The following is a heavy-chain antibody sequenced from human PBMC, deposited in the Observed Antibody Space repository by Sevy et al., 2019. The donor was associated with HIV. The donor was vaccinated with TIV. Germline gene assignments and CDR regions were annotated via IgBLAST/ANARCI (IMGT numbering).Heavy chain of an antibody. CDR1: GFTFSSYV. V-gene: IGHV3-23*01. CDR3: AKETTSGYLP. D-gene: IGHD3-3*01. CDR2: ISGSGGST. Sequence: GGSLRLSCVVSGFTFSSYVMSWVRQAPGKGLEWVSTISGSGGSTYYADSMKGRFTISRDNSRNTVSLQMNSLGAEDTAVYYCAKETTSGYLPWGQGTLVTVSS. J-gene: IGHJ5*02.